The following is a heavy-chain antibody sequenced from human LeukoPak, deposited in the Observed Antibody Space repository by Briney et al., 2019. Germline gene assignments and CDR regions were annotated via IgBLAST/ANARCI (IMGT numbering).Heavy chain of an antibody. D-gene: IGHD2-15*01. CDR3: TSPVVVVAASPNYYYYMDV. CDR2: IRSKANSYAT. CDR1: GFTFSGSA. J-gene: IGHJ6*03. Sequence: PGGSLRLSCAASGFTFSGSAMHWVRQASGKGLEWVGRIRSKANSYATAYAASVKGRFTISRDDSKNTAYLQMNSLKTEDTAVYYCTSPVVVVAASPNYYYYMDVWGKGTTVTVSS. V-gene: IGHV3-73*01.